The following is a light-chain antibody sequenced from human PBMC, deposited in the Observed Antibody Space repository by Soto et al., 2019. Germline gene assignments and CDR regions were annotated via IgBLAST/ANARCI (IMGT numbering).Light chain of an antibody. V-gene: IGLV7-46*01. CDR3: LLSYRGVGV. CDR2: DTD. CDR1: TGAVTTGHF. Sequence: QAVVTQEPSLTVSPGGTVTLTCASNTGAVTTGHFPYWFQQKPGQAPRTVIYDTDRKHSCAPARFSGSLLGGKAALTLSGAQPEDEADYYCLLSYRGVGVFGGGTKVTVL. J-gene: IGLJ2*01.